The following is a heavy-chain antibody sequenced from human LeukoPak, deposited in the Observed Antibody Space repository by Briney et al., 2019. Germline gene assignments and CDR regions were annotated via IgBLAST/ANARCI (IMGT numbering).Heavy chain of an antibody. Sequence: GASVNVSCKASGYTYRIYGISWVRQAPGQGFEWMGWISSYNGDTNYAQSLQGRVTMTTETSTNTAYMELRSLRSDDTALYFCARDKGKWEHWRYFDYWGQGTLVTVSS. J-gene: IGHJ4*02. D-gene: IGHD1-26*01. CDR2: ISSYNGDT. CDR1: GYTYRIYG. CDR3: ARDKGKWEHWRYFDY. V-gene: IGHV1-18*01.